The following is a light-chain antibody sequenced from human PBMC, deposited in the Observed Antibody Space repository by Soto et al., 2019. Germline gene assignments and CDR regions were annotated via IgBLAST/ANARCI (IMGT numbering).Light chain of an antibody. J-gene: IGLJ2*01. CDR1: SSNIGSNT. Sequence: QSVLTQPPSESGTPGQRVTISCSGSSSNIGSNTVNWYQQLPGTAPKLLIYSNNQLPSGVPDRFSGSKSGTSASRAMSGLQSDDEADYYCESWDDSLNGLYVVFGGGTQLTVL. CDR3: ESWDDSLNGLYVV. CDR2: SNN. V-gene: IGLV1-44*01.